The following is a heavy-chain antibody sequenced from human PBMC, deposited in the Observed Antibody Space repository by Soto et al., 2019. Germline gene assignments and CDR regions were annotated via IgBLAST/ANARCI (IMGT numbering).Heavy chain of an antibody. CDR2: IFHSGST. CDR3: ARGGIAGHWFDP. D-gene: IGHD2-15*01. CDR1: GDSISNGGFY. Sequence: QVQLQESGPVLVKPSQTLSLTCTVSGDSISNGGFYYSWIRQHTGQGLEWVGYIFHSGSTLSNPSLRSRVTLSADTSKNQLFLKLTSVTAADTAVYYCARGGIAGHWFDPWGHGTLVTVAA. V-gene: IGHV4-31*03. J-gene: IGHJ5*02.